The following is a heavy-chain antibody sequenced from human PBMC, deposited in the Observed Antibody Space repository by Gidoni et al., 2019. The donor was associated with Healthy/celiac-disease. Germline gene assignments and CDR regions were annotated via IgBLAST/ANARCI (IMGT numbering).Heavy chain of an antibody. CDR1: GFTFDDYA. D-gene: IGHD3-22*01. CDR3: AKGPDYYDSSGYYGSAFDI. CDR2: ISWNSGSI. V-gene: IGHV3-9*01. Sequence: EAQLVESGGGLVQPGRSLRLSCAASGFTFDDYAMHWVRQAPGKGLEWVSGISWNSGSIGYADSVKGRFTISRDNAKNSLYLQMNSVRAEDKALYYCAKGPDYYDSSGYYGSAFDIWGQGTLVTVSS. J-gene: IGHJ3*02.